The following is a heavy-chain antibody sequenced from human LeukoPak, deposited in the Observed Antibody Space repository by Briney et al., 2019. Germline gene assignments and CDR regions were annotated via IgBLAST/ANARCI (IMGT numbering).Heavy chain of an antibody. J-gene: IGHJ3*02. D-gene: IGHD3-22*01. CDR2: IYLSGST. V-gene: IGHV4-30-2*01. Sequence: PSETLSLTCAVSGGSISSGGYSWSWIRQPPGKGLEWIGYIYLSGSTYYNPSLKSRVTISVDRSKNQFSLKLSSVTAADTAVYYCARTSGYYSSDAFDIWGQGTMVTVSS. CDR3: ARTSGYYSSDAFDI. CDR1: GGSISSGGYS.